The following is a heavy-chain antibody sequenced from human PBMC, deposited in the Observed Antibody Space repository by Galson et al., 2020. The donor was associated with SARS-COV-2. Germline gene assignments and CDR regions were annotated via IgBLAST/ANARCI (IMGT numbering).Heavy chain of an antibody. J-gene: IGHJ3*02. D-gene: IGHD3-22*01. CDR3: AKDMGYYDSSGYYAVHAFDI. V-gene: IGHV3-30*18. CDR1: GFTFSSYG. CDR2: ISYDGSNK. Sequence: GGSLRLSCAASGFTFSSYGMHWVRQAPGKGLEWVAVISYDGSNKYYADSVKGRFTISRDNSKNTLYLQMNSLRAEDTAVYYCAKDMGYYDSSGYYAVHAFDIWGQGTMVTVSS.